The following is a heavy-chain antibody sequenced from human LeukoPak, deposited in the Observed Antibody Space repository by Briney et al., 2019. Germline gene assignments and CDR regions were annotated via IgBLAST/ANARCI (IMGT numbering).Heavy chain of an antibody. CDR1: GGSISSGGYY. Sequence: SQTLSLTCTVSGGSISSGGYYWSWIRQHPGKGLEWIGYIYYSGSTYYNPSLKSRVTISVDTSKNKFSLKLSSVTAADTAVYYCARGARAVAVRSFIWFDPWGQGTLVTVSS. J-gene: IGHJ5*02. V-gene: IGHV4-31*03. CDR2: IYYSGST. CDR3: ARGARAVAVRSFIWFDP. D-gene: IGHD6-19*01.